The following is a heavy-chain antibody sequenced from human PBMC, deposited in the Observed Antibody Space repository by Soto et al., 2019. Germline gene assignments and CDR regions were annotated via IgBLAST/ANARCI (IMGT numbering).Heavy chain of an antibody. Sequence: GSLRLSCVASGITFTSYAMSWVRQAPGKGLEWVSGISGSGADTYYADSVKGRFTIYRDNSKNTVYMQMNSLTADDTALYYCAKGVKYSNVYYGMDVWGQGTTVTVSS. V-gene: IGHV3-23*01. CDR2: ISGSGADT. J-gene: IGHJ6*02. D-gene: IGHD6-6*01. CDR3: AKGVKYSNVYYGMDV. CDR1: GITFTSYA.